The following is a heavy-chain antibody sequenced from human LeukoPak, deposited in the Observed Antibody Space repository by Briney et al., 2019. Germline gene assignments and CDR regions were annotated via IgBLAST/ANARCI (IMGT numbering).Heavy chain of an antibody. J-gene: IGHJ4*02. CDR1: GYTFTGYY. D-gene: IGHD1-7*01. V-gene: IGHV1-2*02. CDR3: VQFELDY. CDR2: INPNTGGT. Sequence: GASVKVSCKASGYTFTGYYMHWVRQAPGPGLEWMGWINPNTGGTNYAQKFQGRVTMTRDTSISTAYMDLSRQRSDDTAVYYCVQFELDYWGQGTLVTVSS.